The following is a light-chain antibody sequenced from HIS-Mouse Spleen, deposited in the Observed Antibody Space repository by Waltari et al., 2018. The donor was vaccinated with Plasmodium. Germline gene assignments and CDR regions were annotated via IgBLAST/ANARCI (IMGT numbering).Light chain of an antibody. CDR2: KDS. J-gene: IGLJ3*02. CDR3: YSAADNNRV. Sequence: SYELTQPSSVSVSPGQTARIPCSGGVLAKKSARWFQQKPGQAPVLVIYKDSERPSGIPERFSGSSSGTTVTLTISGAQVEDEADYYCYSAADNNRVFGGGTKLTVL. V-gene: IGLV3-27*01. CDR1: VLAKKS.